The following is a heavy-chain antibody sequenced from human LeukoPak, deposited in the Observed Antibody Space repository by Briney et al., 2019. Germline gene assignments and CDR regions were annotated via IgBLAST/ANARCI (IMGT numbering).Heavy chain of an antibody. CDR3: ARGVRYYGSGSTIGMDV. CDR2: INHSGSN. CDR1: GGSFSGYY. V-gene: IGHV4-34*01. Sequence: PSETLSLTCDVYGGSFSGYYWSWIRQPPGKGLEWVGEINHSGSNNYNPSLKSRVTISVDTYKNQFSLKLSSVTAAETAVYYCARGVRYYGSGSTIGMDVWGKGTTVTVSS. D-gene: IGHD3-10*01. J-gene: IGHJ6*04.